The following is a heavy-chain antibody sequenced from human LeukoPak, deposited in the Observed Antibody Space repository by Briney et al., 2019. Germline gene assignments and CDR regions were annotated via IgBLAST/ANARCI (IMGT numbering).Heavy chain of an antibody. CDR2: IIPILGIA. Sequence: ASVKVSCKASGGTFSSYAISWVRQAPGQGLEWMGRIIPILGIANYAQKFQGRVTITADKSTSTAYMELSSLRSEDTAVYYCARGFVPATGFDYWGQGTLVTVSS. V-gene: IGHV1-69*04. D-gene: IGHD2-2*01. J-gene: IGHJ4*02. CDR3: ARGFVPATGFDY. CDR1: GGTFSSYA.